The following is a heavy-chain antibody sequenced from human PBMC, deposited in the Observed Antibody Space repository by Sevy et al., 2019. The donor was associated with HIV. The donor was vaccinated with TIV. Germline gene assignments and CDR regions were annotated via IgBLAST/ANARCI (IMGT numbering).Heavy chain of an antibody. J-gene: IGHJ4*02. Sequence: GGSLRLSCVASGFTLSSYWMSWVRQVPGQGLDWVADIKQDGSDKNYLDSVKGRFTISRDNAKKSLYLQMNNLRVEDTALYYCVRVRAFLLFGELPRYRFDSWGQGTLLTVSS. CDR3: VRVRAFLLFGELPRYRFDS. CDR1: GFTLSSYW. V-gene: IGHV3-7*04. CDR2: IKQDGSDK. D-gene: IGHD3-10*01.